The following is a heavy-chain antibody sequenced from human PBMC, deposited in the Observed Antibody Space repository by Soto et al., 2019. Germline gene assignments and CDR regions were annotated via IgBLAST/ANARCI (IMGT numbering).Heavy chain of an antibody. CDR3: ARTCSTTTCYDFDY. J-gene: IGHJ4*02. V-gene: IGHV4-59*08. D-gene: IGHD2-2*01. CDR2: IYYSGNT. CDR1: GGSIGSYY. Sequence: SETLSLTCTISGGSIGSYYWSWIRQPPGKGLEWIGYIYYSGNTKYNPSLKGRVTISVDTSKNQFSLRLSSVTAADTAVYYCARTCSTTTCYDFDYWGQGTLVTVSS.